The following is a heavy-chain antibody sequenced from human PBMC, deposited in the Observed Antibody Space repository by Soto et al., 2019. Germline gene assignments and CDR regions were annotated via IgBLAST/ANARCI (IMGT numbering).Heavy chain of an antibody. CDR2: IYPGDSDT. Sequence: EVQLVQSGAEVKKPGESLKISCKGSGYSFTSYWIGWVRQMPGKGLEWMGIIYPGDSDTRYSPSFQGQVTISADKSISTAYLQWSSLKASDTAMYYCASSNYYDSSGYYAPFAYWGQGTLVTVSS. D-gene: IGHD3-22*01. CDR1: GYSFTSYW. J-gene: IGHJ4*02. CDR3: ASSNYYDSSGYYAPFAY. V-gene: IGHV5-51*01.